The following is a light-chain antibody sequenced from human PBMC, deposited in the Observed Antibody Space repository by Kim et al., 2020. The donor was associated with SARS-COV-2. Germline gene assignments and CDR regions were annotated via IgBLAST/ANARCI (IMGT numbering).Light chain of an antibody. CDR2: GVS. CDR3: QQYNDWPLT. Sequence: VFPGEKVTLSCRTSQTISRDLAWYQQKPGQAPRLLIYGVSTRATGIPATFTGSGSGTEFTLTISSLQSEDFALYYCQQYNDWPLTFGGGTKLEI. V-gene: IGKV3-15*01. J-gene: IGKJ4*01. CDR1: QTISRD.